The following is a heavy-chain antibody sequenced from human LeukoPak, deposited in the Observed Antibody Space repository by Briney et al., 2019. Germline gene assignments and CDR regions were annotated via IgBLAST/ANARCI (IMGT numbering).Heavy chain of an antibody. Sequence: PSETLSLTCTVSGGSISSYYWSWIRQPPGKGLEWIGYIYYSGGTNYNPSLKSRVTISVDTSKNQFSLKLSSVTAADTAVYYCARHGSGYSSGWTDFDYWGQGTLVTVSS. J-gene: IGHJ4*02. CDR3: ARHGSGYSSGWTDFDY. CDR1: GGSISSYY. V-gene: IGHV4-59*08. CDR2: IYYSGGT. D-gene: IGHD6-19*01.